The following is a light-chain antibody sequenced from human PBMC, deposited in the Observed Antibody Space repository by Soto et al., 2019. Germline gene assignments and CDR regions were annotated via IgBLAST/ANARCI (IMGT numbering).Light chain of an antibody. V-gene: IGKV3D-7*01. CDR2: GAS. CDR1: QSVSSGY. Sequence: DIVMTQSPATLSLSPGERATLSCRASQSVSSGYLSWYQQKPGQAPRLLIYGASSRATGIPDRFSGSGSGTDSVLSSGVVVEEGFGGYSCILVDNLFAGETGLGIK. J-gene: IGKJ4*01. CDR3: ILVDNL.